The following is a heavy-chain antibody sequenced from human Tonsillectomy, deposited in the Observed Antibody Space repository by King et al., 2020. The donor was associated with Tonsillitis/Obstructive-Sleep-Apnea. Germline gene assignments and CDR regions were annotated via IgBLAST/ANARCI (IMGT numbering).Heavy chain of an antibody. J-gene: IGHJ4*02. CDR2: ISFDGRND. V-gene: IGHV3-30*01. CDR3: ARDRSGWPPEYFDY. Sequence: VQLVESGGGVVQPGRSLRLSCAASGFTSRSHTLHWVRQAPGKGLEWVALISFDGRNDYYADSVKGRFTISRDNSKNTLNLQMNILGAEDTAVYYCARDRSGWPPEYFDYWGQGTLVTVSS. CDR1: GFTSRSHT. D-gene: IGHD6-19*01.